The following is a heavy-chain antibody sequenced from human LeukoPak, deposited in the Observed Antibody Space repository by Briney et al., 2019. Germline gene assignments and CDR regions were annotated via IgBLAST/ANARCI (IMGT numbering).Heavy chain of an antibody. CDR2: ITYDGSNK. V-gene: IGHV3-30*18. J-gene: IGHJ6*02. D-gene: IGHD3-10*01. Sequence: GRSLRLSRAASGFTFSSYGMHWVRQAPGKGLEWVAVITYDGSNKYYADSVKGRFTISRDNSKNTLYLQMNSLRAEDTAVYYCAKVVVRGVNYYYYGMDVWGQGTTVTVSS. CDR3: AKVVVRGVNYYYYGMDV. CDR1: GFTFSSYG.